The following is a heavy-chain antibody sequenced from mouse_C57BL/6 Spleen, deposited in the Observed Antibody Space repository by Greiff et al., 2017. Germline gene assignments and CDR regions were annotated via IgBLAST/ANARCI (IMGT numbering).Heavy chain of an antibody. CDR2: LDPSDSET. J-gene: IGHJ3*01. Sequence: QVQLQQPGAELVRPGSSVKLSCKASGYTFTSYWMHWVKQRPIQGLEWIGNLDPSDSETTYNQKFKDKATLTVDKSSSTAYMRLSSLTSDDSAVXYCAGGVTREGFAYWGQGTLVTVSA. CDR1: GYTFTSYW. D-gene: IGHD2-2*01. CDR3: AGGVTREGFAY. V-gene: IGHV1-52*01.